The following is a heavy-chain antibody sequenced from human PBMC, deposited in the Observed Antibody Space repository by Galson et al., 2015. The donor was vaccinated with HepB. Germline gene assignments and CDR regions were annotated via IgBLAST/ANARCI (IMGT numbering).Heavy chain of an antibody. J-gene: IGHJ4*02. D-gene: IGHD5-24*01. CDR2: ISSSSSYI. CDR3: ARSRDGYMLGLLSHPTAG. CDR1: GFTFSSYS. V-gene: IGHV3-21*01. Sequence: SLRLSCAASGFTFSSYSMNWVRQAPGKGLEWVSSISSSSSYIYYADSVKGRFTISRDNAKNSLYLQMNSLRAEDTAVYYCARSRDGYMLGLLSHPTAGWGQGTLVTVSS.